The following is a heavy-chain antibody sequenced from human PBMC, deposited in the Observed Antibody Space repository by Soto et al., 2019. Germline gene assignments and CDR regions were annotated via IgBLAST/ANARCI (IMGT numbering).Heavy chain of an antibody. CDR3: AHRGLGWYFDL. J-gene: IGHJ2*01. D-gene: IGHD3-10*01. Sequence: QITLKESGPTLVKPTQTLTLTCTFSGFSLSTSGVGVGWIRQPPGKALEWLALIYWDDDKRYSPSLKSRLTITKDISKSQVVLTMTNMDPVDTATYYCAHRGLGWYFDLWGRGTLVTVSS. CDR1: GFSLSTSGVG. V-gene: IGHV2-5*02. CDR2: IYWDDDK.